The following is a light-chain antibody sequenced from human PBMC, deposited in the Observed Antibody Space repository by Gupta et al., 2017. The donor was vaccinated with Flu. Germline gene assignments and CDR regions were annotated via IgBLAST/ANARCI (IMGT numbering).Light chain of an antibody. CDR3: QQYNNEPVT. Sequence: PSTVSASVGDTVTITCRASQSISAWLAWYQKKPDKAPKLLIYKASNLESGVTSRFSGSGSGTEFSLTMSSLQPDDFAVYYCQQYNNEPVTCGGGTKVEI. CDR2: KAS. J-gene: IGKJ4*01. V-gene: IGKV1-5*03. CDR1: QSISAW.